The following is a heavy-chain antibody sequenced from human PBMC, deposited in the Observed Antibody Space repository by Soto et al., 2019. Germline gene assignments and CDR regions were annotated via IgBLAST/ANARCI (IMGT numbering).Heavy chain of an antibody. CDR3: ARVRREYDNSGPVDY. Sequence: SETLSLTCAVSGGSIGGGDDSWNWIRQPPGKGLEWIGYIYYGGSTYYNPSLQSRVTMSVDRSRNQFSLKLNSVTAADTAVYYCARVRREYDNSGPVDYWGQGTLVTVSS. D-gene: IGHD3-22*01. V-gene: IGHV4-30-2*01. CDR1: GGSIGGGDDS. CDR2: IYYGGST. J-gene: IGHJ4*02.